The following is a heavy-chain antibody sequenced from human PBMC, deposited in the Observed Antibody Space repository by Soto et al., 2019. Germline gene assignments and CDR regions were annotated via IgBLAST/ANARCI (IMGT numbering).Heavy chain of an antibody. Sequence: GGSLRLSCAASGFTFSSYWMHWVRQAPGKGLVWVSRMNSDGSSTSYADSVKDRFTISRDNAKNTLYLQMSSLRAEDTAVYYCARGRTSSLDYWGQGMLVTVSS. CDR1: GFTFSSYW. CDR3: ARGRTSSLDY. J-gene: IGHJ4*02. V-gene: IGHV3-74*01. CDR2: MNSDGSST.